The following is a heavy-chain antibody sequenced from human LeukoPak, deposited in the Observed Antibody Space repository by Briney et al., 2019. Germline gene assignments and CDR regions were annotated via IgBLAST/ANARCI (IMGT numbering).Heavy chain of an antibody. D-gene: IGHD6-6*01. Sequence: GGSLRLSCAAPGFTFSSYAMHWVRQAPGKGLEWVAVISYDGSNKYYADSVKGRFTISRDNSKNTLYLQMNSLRAEDTAVYYCARDLYGSSPDYWGQGTLVTVSS. CDR1: GFTFSSYA. V-gene: IGHV3-30*01. CDR3: ARDLYGSSPDY. J-gene: IGHJ4*02. CDR2: ISYDGSNK.